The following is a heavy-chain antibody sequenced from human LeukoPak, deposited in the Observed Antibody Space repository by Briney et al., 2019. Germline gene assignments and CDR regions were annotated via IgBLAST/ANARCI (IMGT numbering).Heavy chain of an antibody. CDR3: AGLQSHRPLDY. CDR1: GVSVGSGNYY. D-gene: IGHD2-21*02. Sequence: SETLSLTCTVSGVSVGSGNYYWNWIRQPPGKGLEWIGYIYNSGRTNYNPSLKSRVTILVNTSKNQFSLKLSSVIAADTAVYYCAGLQSHRPLDYWGQGTLVTVSS. V-gene: IGHV4-61*01. J-gene: IGHJ4*02. CDR2: IYNSGRT.